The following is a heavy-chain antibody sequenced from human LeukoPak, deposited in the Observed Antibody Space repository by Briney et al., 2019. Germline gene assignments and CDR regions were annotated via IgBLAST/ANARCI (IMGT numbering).Heavy chain of an antibody. Sequence: GGSLRLSCAVSGFTFDEYAMTWVRQPPGQGLEWLSYINHNGGSTSYADSVRGRFTISRDNIKNTVDLEMGSLRVDDTGIYYCARIPEYWGQGTVVTVSS. V-gene: IGHV3-20*04. CDR2: INHNGGST. CDR3: ARIPEY. J-gene: IGHJ1*01. D-gene: IGHD2-2*01. CDR1: GFTFDEYA.